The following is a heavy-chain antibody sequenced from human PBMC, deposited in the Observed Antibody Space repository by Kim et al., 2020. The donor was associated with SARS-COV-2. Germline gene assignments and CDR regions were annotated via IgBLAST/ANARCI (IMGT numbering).Heavy chain of an antibody. CDR1: GYTFTSYY. D-gene: IGHD3-3*01. CDR2: INPSGGST. Sequence: ASVKVSCKASGYTFTSYYMHWVRQAPGQGLEWMGIINPSGGSTSYAQKFQGRVTMTRDTSTSTVYMELSSLRSEDTAVYYCASSRAGGEWGAEEYYDFWSGYYLDYWGQGTLVTVSS. V-gene: IGHV1-46*01. CDR3: ASSRAGGEWGAEEYYDFWSGYYLDY. J-gene: IGHJ4*02.